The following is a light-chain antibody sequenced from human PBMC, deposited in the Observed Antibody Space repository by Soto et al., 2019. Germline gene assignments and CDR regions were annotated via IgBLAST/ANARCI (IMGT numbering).Light chain of an antibody. CDR3: SSYAGSNNV. J-gene: IGLJ1*01. CDR2: EVS. CDR1: SSDVGGYNF. Sequence: QSVLTQPPSASGSPGQSVTISCTGTSSDVGGYNFVSWYQQYPGKAPKLMIYEVSKRPSGVPDRFSGFKSGNTASLTVSGLQAEDEADYYCSSYAGSNNVFGTGTKVTVL. V-gene: IGLV2-8*01.